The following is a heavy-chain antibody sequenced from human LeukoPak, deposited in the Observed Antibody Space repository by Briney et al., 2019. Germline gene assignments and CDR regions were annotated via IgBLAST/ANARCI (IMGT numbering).Heavy chain of an antibody. CDR2: IKQDGSEK. V-gene: IGHV3-7*01. CDR1: GFTFSSYW. D-gene: IGHD6-13*01. J-gene: IGHJ4*02. CDR3: ARVSSSWYGGYYFDY. Sequence: PGGSLRLSCAASGFTFSSYWMSWVRQAPGKGLEWVANIKQDGSEKYYVDSVKGRFTISRDNAKNSLYLQMNSLRAEDTAVYYCARVSSSWYGGYYFDYWGQGTLVTVSS.